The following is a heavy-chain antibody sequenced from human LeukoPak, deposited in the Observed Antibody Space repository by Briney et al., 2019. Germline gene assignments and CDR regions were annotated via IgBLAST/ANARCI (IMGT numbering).Heavy chain of an antibody. Sequence: PGGSLRLSCAASGLTFSNAWMSWVRQAPGKGLEWVSGISWNTGTIVYADSVKGRFTISRDNAKNSLHLQMNSLRAEDTAVYYCAKDVGGRWPLYYFDYWGQGTLVTVSS. CDR2: ISWNTGTI. J-gene: IGHJ4*02. CDR1: GLTFSNAW. D-gene: IGHD2-21*02. V-gene: IGHV3-9*01. CDR3: AKDVGGRWPLYYFDY.